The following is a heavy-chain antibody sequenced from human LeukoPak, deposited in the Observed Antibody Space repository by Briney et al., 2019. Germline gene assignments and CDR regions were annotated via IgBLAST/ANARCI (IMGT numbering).Heavy chain of an antibody. CDR2: ISYDGSNI. D-gene: IGHD3-10*01. CDR1: GFTFSTFA. CDR3: ARDNYYGSGSDCAFDI. Sequence: GGSLRLSCTASGFTFSTFAMYWVRQAPGKGLEWVAVISYDGSNIYYADSVKGRFTISRDNSKNTLYLQMNSLRAEDTAVYYCARDNYYGSGSDCAFDIWGQGTMVTVSS. J-gene: IGHJ3*02. V-gene: IGHV3-30*19.